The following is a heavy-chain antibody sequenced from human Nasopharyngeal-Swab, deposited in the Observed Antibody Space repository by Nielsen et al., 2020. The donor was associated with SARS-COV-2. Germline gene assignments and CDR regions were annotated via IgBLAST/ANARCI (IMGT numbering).Heavy chain of an antibody. Sequence: SGPTLVKPTQTVTLTCTFSGFSLSTSGMCVSWIRQPPGKALEWLARIDWDDDKYYSTSLKTRLTISKDTSKNQVVLTMTNMDPVDTATYYCARMGSRSGYGTIDYWGQGTLVTVSS. CDR2: IDWDDDK. CDR1: GFSLSTSGMC. D-gene: IGHD3-22*01. V-gene: IGHV2-70*11. CDR3: ARMGSRSGYGTIDY. J-gene: IGHJ4*02.